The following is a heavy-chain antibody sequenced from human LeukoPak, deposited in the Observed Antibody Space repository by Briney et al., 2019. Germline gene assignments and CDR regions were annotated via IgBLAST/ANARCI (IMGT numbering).Heavy chain of an antibody. CDR2: ISYDGSNK. D-gene: IGHD5-18*01. J-gene: IGHJ4*02. CDR3: ARSGYSYEYYFDY. Sequence: PGRSLRLSCAASGFTFSSYAMHWVRQAPGKGLEWVAVISYDGSNKYYADSVKGRFTTSRDNSKNTLYLQMNSLRAEDTAVYYCARSGYSYEYYFDYWGQGTLVTVSS. CDR1: GFTFSSYA. V-gene: IGHV3-30-3*01.